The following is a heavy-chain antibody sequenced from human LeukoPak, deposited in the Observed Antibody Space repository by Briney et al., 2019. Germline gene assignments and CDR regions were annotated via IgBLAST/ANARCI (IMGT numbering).Heavy chain of an antibody. J-gene: IGHJ4*02. Sequence: ASVKVSCKASGYTFTSYGISWVRQAPGQGLEWMGWISAYNGNTNYAQKLQGRVTMTTDTSTSTAYMELRSLRSDDTAVYYCARDSVVVVAASLSDFDYWGQGTLVTVSS. V-gene: IGHV1-18*01. CDR3: ARDSVVVVAASLSDFDY. CDR2: ISAYNGNT. CDR1: GYTFTSYG. D-gene: IGHD2-15*01.